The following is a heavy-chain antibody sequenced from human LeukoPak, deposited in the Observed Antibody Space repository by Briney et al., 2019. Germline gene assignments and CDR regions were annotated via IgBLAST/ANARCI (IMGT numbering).Heavy chain of an antibody. D-gene: IGHD1-1*01. V-gene: IGHV3-30*18. Sequence: GGSLRLSCVASGFIFNDYGIQWVRQAPGKGLEWVAVIAYDGNNTYYGDSVRGRFTISRDNSEKMVYLEMNSLRVEDTAVYYCAKTGMLRRVGYLDVWGKGTAVIVSS. J-gene: IGHJ6*04. CDR3: AKTGMLRRVGYLDV. CDR2: IAYDGNNT. CDR1: GFIFNDYG.